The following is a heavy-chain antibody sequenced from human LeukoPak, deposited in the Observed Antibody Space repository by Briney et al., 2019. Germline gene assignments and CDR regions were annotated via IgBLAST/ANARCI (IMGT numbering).Heavy chain of an antibody. CDR3: AKGYWYFDL. CDR2: IYPSDSDT. V-gene: IGHV5-51*01. Sequence: GESLKISCKGPGYSFTDYWIGWVRQMPGKGLEWMGIIYPSDSDTKYSPSFQGQVTISVDKSISTAYLQWSSLKTSDSAMYYCAKGYWYFDLWGRGTLLTVSS. CDR1: GYSFTDYW. J-gene: IGHJ2*01.